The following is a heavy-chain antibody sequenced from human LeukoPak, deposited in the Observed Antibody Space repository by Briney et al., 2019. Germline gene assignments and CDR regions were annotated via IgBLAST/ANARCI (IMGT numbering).Heavy chain of an antibody. J-gene: IGHJ4*02. CDR2: INHSGST. V-gene: IGHV4-34*01. CDR3: ARPKGIGRYYGSGSYYDY. Sequence: NPSETLSLTCAVYGGSFSGYYWSWIRQPPGKGLEWIGEINHSGSTNYNPSLKSRVTISVDTSKNQFSLKLSSVTAADTAVHYCARPKGIGRYYGSGSYYDYWGQGTLVTVSS. D-gene: IGHD3-10*01. CDR1: GGSFSGYY.